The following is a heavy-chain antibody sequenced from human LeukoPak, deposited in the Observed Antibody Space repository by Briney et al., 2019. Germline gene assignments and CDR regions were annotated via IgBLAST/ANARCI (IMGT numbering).Heavy chain of an antibody. CDR3: AKVSTRWFGELFFDF. CDR2: ISYEGSNR. V-gene: IGHV3-30*18. CDR1: GFTLSSYA. Sequence: GGSLRLSCAASGFTLSSYAMSWVRQAPGKGLQWVALISYEGSNRYYEDSVKGRFTISRDNSKNTLYLQMDSLRVEDTAVYHCAKVSTRWFGELFFDFWGQGTLVTVSS. J-gene: IGHJ4*02. D-gene: IGHD3-10*01.